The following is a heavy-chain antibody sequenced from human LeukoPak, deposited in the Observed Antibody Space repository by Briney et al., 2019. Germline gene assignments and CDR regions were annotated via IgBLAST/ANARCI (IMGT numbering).Heavy chain of an antibody. D-gene: IGHD6-19*01. V-gene: IGHV3-30*18. CDR1: GFTFSSYG. J-gene: IGHJ4*02. Sequence: PGGSLRLSCAASGFTFSSYGMHWVRQAPGKGLEWVAVISYDGSNKYYADSVKGRFTISRDNSKNTLYLQMNSLRAEDTAVYYCAKGDSSGWSTYFDYWGQGTLVTVSS. CDR2: ISYDGSNK. CDR3: AKGDSSGWSTYFDY.